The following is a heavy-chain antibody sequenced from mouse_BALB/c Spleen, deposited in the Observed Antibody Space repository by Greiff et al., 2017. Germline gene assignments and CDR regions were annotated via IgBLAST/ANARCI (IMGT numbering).Heavy chain of an antibody. Sequence: VQLKESGGGLVKPGGSLKLSCAASGFTFSDYYMYWVRQTPEKRLEWVATISDGGSYTYYPDSVKGRFTISRDNAKNNLYLQMSSLKSEDTAMYYCARETGTSFAYWGQGTLVTVSA. CDR2: ISDGGSYT. J-gene: IGHJ3*01. V-gene: IGHV5-4*02. CDR3: ARETGTSFAY. D-gene: IGHD4-1*01. CDR1: GFTFSDYY.